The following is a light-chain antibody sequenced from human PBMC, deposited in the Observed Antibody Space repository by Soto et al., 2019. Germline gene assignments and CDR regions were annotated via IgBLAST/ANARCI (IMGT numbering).Light chain of an antibody. CDR2: DVS. J-gene: IGLJ2*01. CDR3: CSYAGSYTYVV. CDR1: SSDVGGYNY. V-gene: IGLV2-11*01. Sequence: QSALTQPSSVSGSPGQSVTISCTGTSSDVGGYNYVSWYQQHPGKAPKLMIYDVSKRPSGVPDRFSGSKSGNTASLTISGLQAEGEAGYCCCSYAGSYTYVVFGGGTKLTVL.